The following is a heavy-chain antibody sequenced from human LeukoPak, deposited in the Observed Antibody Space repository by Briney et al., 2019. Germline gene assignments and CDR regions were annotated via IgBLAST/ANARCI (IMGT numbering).Heavy chain of an antibody. Sequence: ASVKVFCKASGYTFTSYGISWVRQAPGQGLEWMGWISAYNGNTNYAQKPQGRVTMTTDTSTSTAYMELRSLRSDDTAVYYCARENYGSGSYYVRDFDYWGQGTLVTVSS. CDR2: ISAYNGNT. CDR3: ARENYGSGSYYVRDFDY. J-gene: IGHJ4*02. D-gene: IGHD3-10*01. V-gene: IGHV1-18*04. CDR1: GYTFTSYG.